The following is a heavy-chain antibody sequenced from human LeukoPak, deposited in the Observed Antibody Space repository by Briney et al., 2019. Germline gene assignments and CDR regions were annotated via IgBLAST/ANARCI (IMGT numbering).Heavy chain of an antibody. CDR2: IYPGDSDT. CDR1: GYSFTSYW. CDR3: ARPYCGGDCPLHDYYGMDV. D-gene: IGHD2-21*02. V-gene: IGHV5-51*01. Sequence: GESLKISCKGSGYSFTSYWIGWVRQMPGKGLEWMGIIYPGDSDTRYSPSFQGQVTISADKSISTAYLQWSSLKASDTAMYYCARPYCGGDCPLHDYYGMDVWGQGTTVTVSS. J-gene: IGHJ6*02.